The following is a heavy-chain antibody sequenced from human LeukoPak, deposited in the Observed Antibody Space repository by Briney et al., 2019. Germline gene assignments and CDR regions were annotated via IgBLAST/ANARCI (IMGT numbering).Heavy chain of an antibody. CDR2: INWSSGST. V-gene: IGHV3-20*04. D-gene: IGHD3-22*01. CDR3: ARGDSSGYYYVHFDN. Sequence: GGSLRLSCAASGFTFDDYGMHWVRQAPGKGLEWVFGINWSSGSTGYADSVKGRFTISRDNAKNSLYLQMNSLRAEDTAFYYCARGDSSGYYYVHFDNWGQGTLVTVSS. CDR1: GFTFDDYG. J-gene: IGHJ4*02.